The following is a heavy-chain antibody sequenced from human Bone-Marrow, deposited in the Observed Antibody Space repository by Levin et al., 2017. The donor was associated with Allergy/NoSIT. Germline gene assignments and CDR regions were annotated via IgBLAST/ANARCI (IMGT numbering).Heavy chain of an antibody. J-gene: IGHJ4*02. D-gene: IGHD1-26*01. Sequence: PGGSLRLFCAASGFAFNTYSMNWVRQAPGKGLEWVSSITSTSTYIYYADSIKGRFTISRDNAKNSLYLQMSSLRAEDTAVYYCVRVAPHSKLGATSAPDYWGQGTLVTVSS. V-gene: IGHV3-21*01. CDR1: GFAFNTYS. CDR3: VRVAPHSKLGATSAPDY. CDR2: ITSTSTYI.